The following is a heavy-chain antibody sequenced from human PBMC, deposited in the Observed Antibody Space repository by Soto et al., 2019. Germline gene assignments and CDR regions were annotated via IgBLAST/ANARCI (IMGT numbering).Heavy chain of an antibody. D-gene: IGHD1-20*01. CDR3: VKDLAIEITGPVGYFDY. V-gene: IGHV3-64D*08. J-gene: IGHJ4*02. CDR1: GFTFSSYA. Sequence: GGSLRLSCSASGFTFSSYAMHWVRQAPGKGLEYVSAISSNGGSTYYADSVKGRFTISRDNSKNTLYLQMSSLRAEDTAVYYCVKDLAIEITGPVGYFDYWGQGTLVTVSS. CDR2: ISSNGGST.